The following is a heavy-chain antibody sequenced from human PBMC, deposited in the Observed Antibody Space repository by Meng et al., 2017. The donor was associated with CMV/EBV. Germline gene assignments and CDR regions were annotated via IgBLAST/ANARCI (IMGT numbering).Heavy chain of an antibody. CDR3: ARDKRVDVLRFLEWSPLLYFDY. J-gene: IGHJ4*02. V-gene: IGHV1-18*01. D-gene: IGHD3-3*01. Sequence: ASVKVSCKASGYTFTSYGISWVRQAPGQGLEWMGWISAYNGNTNYAQKLQGRVTMTTDTSTSTAYMEPRSLRSDDTAVYYCARDKRVDVLRFLEWSPLLYFDYWGQGTLVTVSS. CDR2: ISAYNGNT. CDR1: GYTFTSYG.